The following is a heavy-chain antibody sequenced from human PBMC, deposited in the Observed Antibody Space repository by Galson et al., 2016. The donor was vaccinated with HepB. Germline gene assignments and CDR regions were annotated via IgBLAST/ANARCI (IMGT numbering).Heavy chain of an antibody. CDR3: ASQQLWPSFDY. CDR1: GFTFSSYV. Sequence: SLRLSCAASGFTFSSYVMSWVRQAPGQGLEWVSGIVGSGGTTYYAESVQGRFIVSRDNSKNILHPQMDSLRVEDTAIYYCASQQLWPSFDYWGQGILVTVSS. CDR2: IVGSGGTT. D-gene: IGHD5-18*01. J-gene: IGHJ4*02. V-gene: IGHV3-23*01.